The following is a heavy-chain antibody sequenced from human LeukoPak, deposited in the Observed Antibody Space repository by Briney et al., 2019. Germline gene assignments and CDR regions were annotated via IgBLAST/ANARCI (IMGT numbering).Heavy chain of an antibody. CDR3: ATVGYSGYDDYFDY. D-gene: IGHD5-12*01. CDR2: FDPEDGET. J-gene: IGHJ4*02. Sequence: GASVKVSCKASGYTFTSYYMHWVRQAPGQGLEWMGGFDPEDGETIYAQKFQGRVTMTEDTSTDTAYMELSSLRSEDTAVYYCATVGYSGYDDYFDYWGQGTLVTVSS. CDR1: GYTFTSYY. V-gene: IGHV1-24*01.